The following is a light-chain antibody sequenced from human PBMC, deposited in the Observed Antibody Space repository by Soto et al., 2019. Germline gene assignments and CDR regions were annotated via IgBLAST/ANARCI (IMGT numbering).Light chain of an antibody. Sequence: EIVMTQSPATLSVSPGERATLSCRASQSVSSNLAWYQQKPGQAPRLLIYGASTRATGIPARFSGSGSGKEFTHTISSLRSEDFAVYSCQQYNNWPPITFGQGTHLEIK. CDR2: GAS. CDR3: QQYNNWPPIT. CDR1: QSVSSN. J-gene: IGKJ5*01. V-gene: IGKV3-15*01.